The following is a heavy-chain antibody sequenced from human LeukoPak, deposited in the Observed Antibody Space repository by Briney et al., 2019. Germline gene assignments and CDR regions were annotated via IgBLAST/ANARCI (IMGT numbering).Heavy chain of an antibody. V-gene: IGHV1-2*02. J-gene: IGHJ3*02. CDR1: GDTFTVYY. CDR2: INPNSGGT. D-gene: IGHD6-19*01. CDR3: ASRSSGWVDAFDI. Sequence: ASLKVSSKASGDTFTVYYMQWVCQAPGQGLEWVGWINPNSGGTNYAQKFQGRVTITRDTSTSTVYMELSSLSSEDTGVYYCASRSSGWVDAFDIWGQGTMVSVSS.